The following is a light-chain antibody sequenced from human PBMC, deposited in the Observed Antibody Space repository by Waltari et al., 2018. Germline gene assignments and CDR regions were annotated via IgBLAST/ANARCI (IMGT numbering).Light chain of an antibody. V-gene: IGKV4-1*01. J-gene: IGKJ1*01. Sequence: DIAMTQSPDSLAVSLGERATINCKSGQNLLYSSNNKNYLAWYQQKPGQPPKLLIYWASSRESRVPDRFRGSGSGTDFTLPISNLQAEDVAIYYCQQYYTAPQTFGQGTKVEI. CDR1: QNLLYSSNNKNY. CDR3: QQYYTAPQT. CDR2: WAS.